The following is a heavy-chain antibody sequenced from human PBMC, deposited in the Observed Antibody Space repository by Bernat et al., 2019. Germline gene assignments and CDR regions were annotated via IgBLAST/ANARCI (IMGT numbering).Heavy chain of an antibody. J-gene: IGHJ4*02. V-gene: IGHV3-30*18. Sequence: QVQLVESGGGVVQPGRSLRLSCVASGFTFSSYGMHWVRQAPGKGLEWVAVISYDGSNKYYADSVKGRFTISRDNSKNTLYLQMNSLRAEDTAVYYCEKDPNYYGSGDNFLDYWGQGTLVTVSS. CDR2: ISYDGSNK. CDR1: GFTFSSYG. D-gene: IGHD3-10*01. CDR3: EKDPNYYGSGDNFLDY.